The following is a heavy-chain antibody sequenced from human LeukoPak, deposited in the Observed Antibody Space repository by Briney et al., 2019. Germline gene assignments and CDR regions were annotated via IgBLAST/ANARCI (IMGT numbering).Heavy chain of an antibody. Sequence: SETLSLTCAVSGHSITSNNWWSWVRQPPGKGLEWIGEVYHSGSTNYHPSLKNRVTITVDKSNNQFSLKLTSVTAADTAVYYCARDSDLTGYFSRFYYGLVVWGKGTTVTVSS. CDR1: GHSITSNNW. V-gene: IGHV4-4*02. CDR2: VYHSGST. J-gene: IGHJ6*04. D-gene: IGHD3-9*01. CDR3: ARDSDLTGYFSRFYYGLVV.